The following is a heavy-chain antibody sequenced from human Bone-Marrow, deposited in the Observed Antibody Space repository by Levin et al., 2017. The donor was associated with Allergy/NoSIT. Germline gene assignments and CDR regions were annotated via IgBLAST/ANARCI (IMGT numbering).Heavy chain of an antibody. CDR1: GGSISSSSYY. CDR2: IYYSGST. Sequence: SQTLSLTCTVSGGSISSSSYYWGWIRQPPGKGLEWIGSIYYSGSTYYNPSLKSRVTISVDTSKNQFSLKLSSVTAADTAVYYCARNTRGVIIKTPGWFDPWGQGTLVTVSS. D-gene: IGHD3-10*01. J-gene: IGHJ5*02. CDR3: ARNTRGVIIKTPGWFDP. V-gene: IGHV4-39*01.